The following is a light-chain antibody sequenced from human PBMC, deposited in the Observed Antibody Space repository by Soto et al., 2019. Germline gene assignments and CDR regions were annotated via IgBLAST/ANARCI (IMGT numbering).Light chain of an antibody. CDR1: QSVSSNY. CDR2: GAS. CDR3: QLYGSSPRFT. V-gene: IGKV3-20*01. J-gene: IGKJ3*01. Sequence: EILLTQSPGTLSLSPGERATLACRASQSVSSNYVAWYQQKPGQAPRLLIHGASTRASGIPDRFSGSGSGADFTLTIIRLEPEDFAVYYCQLYGSSPRFTFGPGTRVDIK.